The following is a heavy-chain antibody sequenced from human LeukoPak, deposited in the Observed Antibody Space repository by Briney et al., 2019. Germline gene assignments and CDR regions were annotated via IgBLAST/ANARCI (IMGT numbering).Heavy chain of an antibody. D-gene: IGHD3-16*02. J-gene: IGHJ4*02. CDR2: ISGSGATT. CDR1: GLTFSNYA. Sequence: PGGSLRLSCAASGLTFSNYAMTWVRQAPGKGLEWISTISGSGATTYYTDSVKGRFTISRDNAKNSLYLQMNSLRAEDTAVYYCARDGGVFALTFDYWGQGTLVTVSS. CDR3: ARDGGVFALTFDY. V-gene: IGHV3-23*01.